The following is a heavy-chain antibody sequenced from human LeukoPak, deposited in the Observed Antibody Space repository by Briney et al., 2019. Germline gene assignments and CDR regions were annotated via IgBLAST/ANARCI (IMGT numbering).Heavy chain of an antibody. D-gene: IGHD3-3*01. Sequence: ASVKVSCKASGYTSTGYYMHWVRQAPGQGLEWMGWINPNSGGTNYAQKFQGRVTMTRDTSISTAYMELSRLRSDDTAVYYCAREAITIFGVVIIGWFDPWGQGTLVTVSS. V-gene: IGHV1-2*02. J-gene: IGHJ5*02. CDR3: AREAITIFGVVIIGWFDP. CDR2: INPNSGGT. CDR1: GYTSTGYY.